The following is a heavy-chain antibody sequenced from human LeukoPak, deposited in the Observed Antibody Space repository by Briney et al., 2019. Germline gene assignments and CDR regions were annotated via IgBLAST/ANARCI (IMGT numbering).Heavy chain of an antibody. J-gene: IGHJ4*02. CDR2: INHSGST. V-gene: IGHV4-34*01. D-gene: IGHD3-22*01. Sequence: SETLSLTCAVYGGSFSGYYWSWIRQPPGEGLEWIGEINHSGSTNYNPSLKSRVTISVDKSKNQFSLKLSSVTAADTAVYYCARQRSLNYYDTPTGFDYWGQGTLVTVSS. CDR1: GGSFSGYY. CDR3: ARQRSLNYYDTPTGFDY.